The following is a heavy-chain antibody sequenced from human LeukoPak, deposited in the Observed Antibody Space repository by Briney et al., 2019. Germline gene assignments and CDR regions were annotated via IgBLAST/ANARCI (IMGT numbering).Heavy chain of an antibody. J-gene: IGHJ6*02. Sequence: ASVKVSCTASGYTFKNHGISWVRQAPGQGLEWMGWISAYNGDTKYPQKFQGRVTMTTDTPTSTAYMELSSLRSEDTAVYYCARGLFPLTIFGVVIISNYYYYGMDVWGQGTTVTVSS. CDR3: ARGLFPLTIFGVVIISNYYYYGMDV. CDR2: ISAYNGDT. V-gene: IGHV1-18*01. CDR1: GYTFKNHG. D-gene: IGHD3-3*01.